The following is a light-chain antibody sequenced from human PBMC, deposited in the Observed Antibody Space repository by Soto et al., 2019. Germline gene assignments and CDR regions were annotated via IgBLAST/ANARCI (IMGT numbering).Light chain of an antibody. CDR2: VNT. Sequence: QSVLTQPPSVSETPGQRVTISCSGSSSNIGSNTVNWYQQLPGTAPKLLIYVNTNRPSGVPDRFSGSKSGTSASLAITGLQAEDEADYYCQSYDSSLSGYVFGTGTRSPS. CDR3: QSYDSSLSGYV. V-gene: IGLV1-40*01. CDR1: SSNIGSNT. J-gene: IGLJ1*01.